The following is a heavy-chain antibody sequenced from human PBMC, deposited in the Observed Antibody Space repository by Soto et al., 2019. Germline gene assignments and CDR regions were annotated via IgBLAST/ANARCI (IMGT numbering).Heavy chain of an antibody. CDR3: ARVYSGWYQGPG. Sequence: EVQLVESGGGLVQPGGSLRLSCAASGFTFSSYEMNWVRQAPGKGLEWVSYISSSGSTIYYADSVKGRFTISRDNAKNSLYLQMNSLRAEDTAVYYCARVYSGWYQGPGWGQGTLVTVSS. D-gene: IGHD6-19*01. CDR2: ISSSGSTI. CDR1: GFTFSSYE. J-gene: IGHJ4*02. V-gene: IGHV3-48*03.